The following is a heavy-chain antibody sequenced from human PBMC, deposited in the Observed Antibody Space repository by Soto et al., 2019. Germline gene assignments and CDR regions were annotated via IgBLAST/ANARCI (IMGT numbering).Heavy chain of an antibody. CDR3: ARVSPRGGIVGATNDYYYGMDV. CDR1: GYTFTSYG. Sequence: ASVKVSCKASGYTFTSYGISWVRQAPGQGLEWMGWISAYNGNTNYAQKLQGRVTMTTDTSTSTAYMELRSLRSDDTAVYYCARVSPRGGIVGATNDYYYGMDVWGQGTTGTVS. D-gene: IGHD1-26*01. J-gene: IGHJ6*02. V-gene: IGHV1-18*04. CDR2: ISAYNGNT.